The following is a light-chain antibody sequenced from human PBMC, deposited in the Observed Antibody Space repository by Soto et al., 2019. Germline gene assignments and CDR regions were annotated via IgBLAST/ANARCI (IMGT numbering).Light chain of an antibody. V-gene: IGLV3-21*02. CDR1: NIGTYT. J-gene: IGLJ1*01. Sequence: CELKQPPSVKVAPGQTAMISCGGTNIGTYTVHWHQQKPGQAPVLFVYDYSNRPSGVPDRFSGSKSGNTASLTISGLQAADEADYYCSLYTSENTYVFGTGTK. CDR2: DYS. CDR3: SLYTSENTYV.